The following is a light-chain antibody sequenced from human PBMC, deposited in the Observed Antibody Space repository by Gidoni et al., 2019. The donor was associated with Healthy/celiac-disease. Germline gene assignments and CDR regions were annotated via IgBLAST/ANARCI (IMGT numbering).Light chain of an antibody. CDR1: SSDVGGYNY. CDR3: SSYTSSSRV. Sequence: QSALTQPASVSGSPGQSITISCTGTSSDVGGYNYVAWYQQHPGKAPKLMIYEVSNRPSGVSTRFSGSKSDNTASLTISGLQAEDEADYYCSSYTSSSRVFGGGTKLTVL. CDR2: EVS. J-gene: IGLJ2*01. V-gene: IGLV2-14*01.